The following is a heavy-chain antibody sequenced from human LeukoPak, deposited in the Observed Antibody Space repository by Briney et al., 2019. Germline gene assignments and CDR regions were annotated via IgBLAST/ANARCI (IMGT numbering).Heavy chain of an antibody. CDR1: GFTFSSYA. V-gene: IGHV3-30-3*01. Sequence: GRSLRLSCAASGFTFSSYAMHWVRQAPGKGLEWVAVISYDGSNKYYADSVKGRFTISRDNSKNTLYLQMNSLRAEDTAVYYCARDGLWPTQDLEFYYYMDVWGKGTTVTVSS. J-gene: IGHJ6*03. CDR2: ISYDGSNK. D-gene: IGHD2-21*01. CDR3: ARDGLWPTQDLEFYYYMDV.